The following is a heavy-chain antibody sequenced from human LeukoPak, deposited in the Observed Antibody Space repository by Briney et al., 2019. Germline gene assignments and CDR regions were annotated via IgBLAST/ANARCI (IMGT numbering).Heavy chain of an antibody. V-gene: IGHV3-30-3*01. CDR1: GFTFSSYA. J-gene: IGHJ4*02. Sequence: GRSLRLSCAASGFTFSSYAMHWVRQAPGKGLEWVAIISYDGSNKYYADSVKGRFTISRDNSKSTLYLQMNSLRAEDTAVCYCARSSPGGWYFDYWGQGTLVTVSS. CDR3: ARSSPGGWYFDY. CDR2: ISYDGSNK. D-gene: IGHD6-19*01.